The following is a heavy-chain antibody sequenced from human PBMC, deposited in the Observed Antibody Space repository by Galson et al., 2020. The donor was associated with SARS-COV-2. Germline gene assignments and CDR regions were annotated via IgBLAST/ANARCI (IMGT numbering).Heavy chain of an antibody. CDR1: GFTFSSYG. CDR3: SRSGYYTVPFDY. J-gene: IGHJ4*02. Sequence: GESLKISCAASGFTFSSYGMHWVRQAPGKGLEWVAVISYDGSNKYYADSVKGRFTISRDNSKNTLYLQMNSLRAKDTAVYYCSRSGYYTVPFDYWGQGTLVTVSS. D-gene: IGHD3-3*01. V-gene: IGHV3-30*03. CDR2: ISYDGSNK.